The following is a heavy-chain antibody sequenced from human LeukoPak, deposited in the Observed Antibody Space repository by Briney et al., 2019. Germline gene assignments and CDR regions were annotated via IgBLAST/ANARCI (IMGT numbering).Heavy chain of an antibody. Sequence: SETLSLTCTVSGGSISSYYWSWIRQPPGKGLEWIGYIYYSGSTNYNPSLKSRVTISVDTSKNQFSLKLSSVTAADTAVYYCARGLVGATGYYFVYWGQGTLVTVSS. CDR2: IYYSGST. D-gene: IGHD1-26*01. J-gene: IGHJ4*02. CDR1: GGSISSYY. CDR3: ARGLVGATGYYFVY. V-gene: IGHV4-59*08.